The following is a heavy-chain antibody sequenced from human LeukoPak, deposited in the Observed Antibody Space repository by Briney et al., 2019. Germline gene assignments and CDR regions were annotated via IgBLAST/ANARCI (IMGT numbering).Heavy chain of an antibody. CDR3: ARGRRSSGYYLFDY. CDR2: IKHTGST. D-gene: IGHD3-22*01. CDR1: GGSFSGFY. J-gene: IGHJ4*02. V-gene: IGHV4-34*01. Sequence: SETLSLTCAVYGGSFSGFYWSWIRQPPGKGLEWIGEIKHTGSTNYNPSLRSRVTISVDTSKNQFSLKLSSVTAADTAVYYCARGRRSSGYYLFDYWGQGTLVTVSS.